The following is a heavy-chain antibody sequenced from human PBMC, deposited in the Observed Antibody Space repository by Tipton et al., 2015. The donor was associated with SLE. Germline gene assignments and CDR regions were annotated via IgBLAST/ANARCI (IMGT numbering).Heavy chain of an antibody. Sequence: SLRLSCAASGFTFSSYNMNWVRQAPGKGLEWVSSISSSSSYIYYADSVKGRFTISRDNAKNSLYLQMSNLRAEDTALYYCAKANTAVGYYYGMDVWGQGTTVTVSS. CDR1: GFTFSSYN. D-gene: IGHD5-18*01. CDR3: AKANTAVGYYYGMDV. CDR2: ISSSSSYI. V-gene: IGHV3-21*04. J-gene: IGHJ6*02.